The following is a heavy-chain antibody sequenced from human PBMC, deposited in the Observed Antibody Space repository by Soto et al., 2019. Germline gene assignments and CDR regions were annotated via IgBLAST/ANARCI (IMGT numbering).Heavy chain of an antibody. V-gene: IGHV4-39*01. Sequence: SETLSLTCTVSGGSISSSSYYWGWIRQPPGKGLEWIGSIYYSGSTYYNPSLKSRVTISVDTSKNQFSLKLSSVTAADTAVYYCARYCSGGSCYSVFDYWGQGTLVTVSS. CDR3: ARYCSGGSCYSVFDY. CDR2: IYYSGST. J-gene: IGHJ4*02. CDR1: GGSISSSSYY. D-gene: IGHD2-15*01.